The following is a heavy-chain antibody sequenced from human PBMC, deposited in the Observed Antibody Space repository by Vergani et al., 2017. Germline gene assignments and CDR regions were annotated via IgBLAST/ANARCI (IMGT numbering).Heavy chain of an antibody. J-gene: IGHJ4*02. Sequence: QVQLQESGPGLVKPSQTLSLTCTVSGGSISSGGYYWSWIRQHPGKGLEWIGYIYYSGSTYYNPSLKSRVTISVDTSKNQFSLKLSSVTAADTAVYYCARAQGSSGYYYFDYWGQGTLVTVSS. CDR3: ARAQGSSGYYYFDY. D-gene: IGHD3-22*01. V-gene: IGHV4-31*03. CDR2: IYYSGST. CDR1: GGSISSGGYY.